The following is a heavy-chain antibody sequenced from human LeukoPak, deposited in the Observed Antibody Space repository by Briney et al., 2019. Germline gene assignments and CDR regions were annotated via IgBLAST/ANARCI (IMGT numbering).Heavy chain of an antibody. CDR2: INPNSGGT. V-gene: IGHV1-2*02. J-gene: IGHJ6*03. D-gene: IGHD6-13*01. Sequence: ASVKVSCKASGYTFTGYYMHWVRQAPGQGLEWMGWINPNSGGTSYAQKFQGRVTMTRDTSISTAYMELSRLRSDDTAVYYCARGRSRGSWYLGSSPYRALVRYYYMDVWGKGTTVTVSS. CDR1: GYTFTGYY. CDR3: ARGRSRGSWYLGSSPYRALVRYYYMDV.